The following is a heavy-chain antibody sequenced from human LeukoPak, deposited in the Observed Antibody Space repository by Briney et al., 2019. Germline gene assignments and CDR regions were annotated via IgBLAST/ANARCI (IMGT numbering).Heavy chain of an antibody. CDR3: AKDRIVGATSGYYFDC. Sequence: GGSLRLSCAASGFTFSSYGMYWVRQAPGKGLEWVAFIRDDGSNTYYADSGKGRFSISRDNSKNTLYLQMNGLRTDDTAAYYCAKDRIVGATSGYYFDCWGQGTLVTVSS. D-gene: IGHD1-26*01. CDR2: IRDDGSNT. V-gene: IGHV3-30*02. J-gene: IGHJ4*02. CDR1: GFTFSSYG.